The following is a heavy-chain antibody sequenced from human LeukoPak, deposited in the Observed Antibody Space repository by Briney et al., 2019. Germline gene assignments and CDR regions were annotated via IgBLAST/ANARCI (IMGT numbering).Heavy chain of an antibody. CDR1: GFTFSSYG. CDR3: AKDFEDALDI. CDR2: IWFDGSNK. Sequence: GGSLRLSCAASGFTFSSYGMHWVRQAPGKGLEWVAVIWFDGSNKYYADSVKGRFTISRDNSKNTLYLQMNSLRAEDTAVYHCAKDFEDALDIWGQGTMVTVSS. J-gene: IGHJ3*02. V-gene: IGHV3-33*06.